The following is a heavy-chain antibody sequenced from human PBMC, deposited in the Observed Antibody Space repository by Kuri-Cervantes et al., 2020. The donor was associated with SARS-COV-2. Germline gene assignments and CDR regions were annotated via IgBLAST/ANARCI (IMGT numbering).Heavy chain of an antibody. CDR3: ARDRKGFLEWLFDAFDI. CDR2: TYYRSKWYN. D-gene: IGHD3-3*01. V-gene: IGHV6-1*01. J-gene: IGHJ3*02. Sequence: WGWIRQSPGKGLEWLGRTYYRSKWYNDYAVSVKSRITINPDTSKNQFSLQLNSVTPEDTAVYYCARDRKGFLEWLFDAFDIWGQGTMVTVSS.